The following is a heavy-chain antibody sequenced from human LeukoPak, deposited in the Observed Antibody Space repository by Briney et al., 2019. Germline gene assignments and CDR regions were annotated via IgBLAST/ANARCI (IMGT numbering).Heavy chain of an antibody. CDR2: ISYRGSTI. V-gene: IGHV3-48*03. D-gene: IGHD6-13*01. J-gene: IGHJ6*02. CDR3: AREWGAAAAPGIDSYYGMDV. CDR1: GFTFSSYE. Sequence: VQPGGSLRLSCVASGFTFSSYEINWVRQAPGKGLEWVSYISYRGSTIYYADSVKGRFTVSRDNSENTVFLQMDSLRDDDTAVYYCAREWGAAAAPGIDSYYGMDVWGQGTTVTVSS.